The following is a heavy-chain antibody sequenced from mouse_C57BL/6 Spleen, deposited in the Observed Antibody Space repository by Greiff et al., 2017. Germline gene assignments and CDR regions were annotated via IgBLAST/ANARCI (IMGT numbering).Heavy chain of an antibody. V-gene: IGHV1-72*01. CDR2: IDPDSGGT. Sequence: QVQLQQPGAELVKPGASVKLSCKASGYTFTSYWMHWVKQRPGRGLEWIGRIDPDSGGTKYNEKFKSKATLTVDKPSSTAYMQLSSLASADVSFFVCARVSDYYYPWFADWGQGTLVTVSA. J-gene: IGHJ3*01. D-gene: IGHD2-4*01. CDR1: GYTFTSYW. CDR3: ARVSDYYYPWFAD.